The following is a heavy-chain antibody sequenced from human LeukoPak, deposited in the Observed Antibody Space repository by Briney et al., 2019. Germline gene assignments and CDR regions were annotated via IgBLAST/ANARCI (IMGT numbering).Heavy chain of an antibody. J-gene: IGHJ4*02. CDR1: GFTFSRYA. CDR2: ITGSGGRT. CDR3: AKGRIVVVPAALSNFDY. V-gene: IGHV3-23*01. D-gene: IGHD2-2*01. Sequence: GGSLRLSCAASGFTFSRYAMSWVRQAPGKGLEWVSAITGSGGRTYYADSVKGRFTISRDNSKNTLYLQVNSLRAEDTAVYYCAKGRIVVVPAALSNFDYWGQGTLVTVSS.